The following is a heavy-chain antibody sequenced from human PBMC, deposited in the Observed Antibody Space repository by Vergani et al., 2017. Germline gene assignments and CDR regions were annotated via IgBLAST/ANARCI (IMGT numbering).Heavy chain of an antibody. J-gene: IGHJ6*02. V-gene: IGHV4-59*13. CDR1: GGSFNTYY. Sequence: QVQLEESGPGLVKPSETLSLTCTVSGGSFNTYYWSWIRQSPGKGLEWIGYIYSTGITNYNPSLNSRVTMSVDTSKNQFSLNLRSVTAADTAVYFCARVMYRDEASTGYRLEGMDIWGQGTTVTISS. D-gene: IGHD3-9*01. CDR3: ARVMYRDEASTGYRLEGMDI. CDR2: IYSTGIT.